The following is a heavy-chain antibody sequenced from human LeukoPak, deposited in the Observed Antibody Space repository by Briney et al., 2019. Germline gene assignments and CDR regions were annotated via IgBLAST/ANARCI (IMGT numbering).Heavy chain of an antibody. CDR1: GYTFTGYY. V-gene: IGHV1-2*02. CDR2: INPNSGGT. J-gene: IGHJ4*02. Sequence: ASVKVSCKASGYTFTGYYMHWVRQAPGQGLEWMGWINPNSGGTNYAQKFQGRVTMTRDTSISTAYMELSRLRSDDTAVYYCARGSRVVQFLEWLLFWGQGTLVTVSS. D-gene: IGHD3-3*01. CDR3: ARGSRVVQFLEWLLF.